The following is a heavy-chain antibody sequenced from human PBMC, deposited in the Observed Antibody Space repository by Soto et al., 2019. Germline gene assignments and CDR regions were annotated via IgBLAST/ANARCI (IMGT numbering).Heavy chain of an antibody. V-gene: IGHV4-34*01. CDR1: GGSFSGYY. J-gene: IGHJ5*02. CDR2: INHSGST. D-gene: IGHD6-19*01. CDR3: ARGKGSSSGEEQWLVQGGNWFDP. Sequence: SETLSLTCAVYGGSFSGYYWSWIRQPPGKGLEWIGEINHSGSTNYNPSLKSRVTISVDTSKNQFSLKLSSVTAADTAVYYCARGKGSSSGEEQWLVQGGNWFDPWGQGTLVTVSS.